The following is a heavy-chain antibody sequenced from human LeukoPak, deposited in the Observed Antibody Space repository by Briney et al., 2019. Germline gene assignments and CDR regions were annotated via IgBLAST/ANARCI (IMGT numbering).Heavy chain of an antibody. V-gene: IGHV4-61*02. Sequence: PSETLSLTCTVSGGSISSGSYYWSWIRQPAGKGLEWIGRIYTSGSTNYNPSLKSRVTISVDTSKNQFSLKLSSVTAADTAVYYCARGRVVIVHDAFDIWGQGTMVTVSS. CDR1: GGSISSGSYY. D-gene: IGHD3-22*01. CDR3: ARGRVVIVHDAFDI. J-gene: IGHJ3*02. CDR2: IYTSGST.